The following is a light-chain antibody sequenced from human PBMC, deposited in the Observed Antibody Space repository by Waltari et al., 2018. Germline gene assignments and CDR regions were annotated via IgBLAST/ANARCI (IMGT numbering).Light chain of an antibody. J-gene: IGLJ3*02. CDR3: MLSYSGVCM. CDR1: TGPVTSGHN. V-gene: IGLV7-46*01. Sequence: QAVVTQEPSLTVSPGGTVTLTCGSSTGPVTSGHNSYWFQQKPGQAPRTLIFDPDKKHSWPPARFSASLLGGKTALTLSGAQPEDEAEYFCMLSYSGVCMFGGGTQVTVL. CDR2: DPD.